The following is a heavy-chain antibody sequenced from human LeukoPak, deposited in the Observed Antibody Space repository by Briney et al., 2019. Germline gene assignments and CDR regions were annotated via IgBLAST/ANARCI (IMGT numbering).Heavy chain of an antibody. D-gene: IGHD3/OR15-3a*01. Sequence: ASVKVSCKASGYTFSRYYMHWVRQAPGQGLEWMGIINPSGGSTSYAQKFQGIVTVTRDTSTRIVYMELSSLRSEDTAVYYCARWGASGLALIYYYGMDVWGQGTTVTVSS. CDR1: GYTFSRYY. V-gene: IGHV1-46*01. CDR3: ARWGASGLALIYYYGMDV. J-gene: IGHJ6*02. CDR2: INPSGGST.